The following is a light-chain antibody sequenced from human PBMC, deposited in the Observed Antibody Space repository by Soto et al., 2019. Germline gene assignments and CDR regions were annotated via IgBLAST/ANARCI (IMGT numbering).Light chain of an antibody. CDR1: QSVSSSY. J-gene: IGKJ2*01. Sequence: EIVLTQSPGTLSLSPGERATLSCRASQSVSSSYLAWYQQKPGQTPRLLIYGESSRATGIPDRFSGSGSGTDFTLTISRLGPDDFAVYYCHQYGSSPLYTFGQGTKLEIK. CDR2: GES. CDR3: HQYGSSPLYT. V-gene: IGKV3-20*01.